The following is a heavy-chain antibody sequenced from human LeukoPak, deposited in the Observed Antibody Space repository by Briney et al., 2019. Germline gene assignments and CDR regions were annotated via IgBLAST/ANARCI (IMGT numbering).Heavy chain of an antibody. D-gene: IGHD1-26*01. CDR2: ISGSGGSST. V-gene: IGHV3-23*01. CDR1: GFTFSTYA. Sequence: PGGSLRLSCAASGFTFSTYAMGWVRQAPGKGLEWASSISGSGGSSTYYADSVKGRFTISRDNSKNTLYLQMNSLRAEDTAIYYCAKIDLTTTNFDDWGQGTLVTVSS. J-gene: IGHJ4*02. CDR3: AKIDLTTTNFDD.